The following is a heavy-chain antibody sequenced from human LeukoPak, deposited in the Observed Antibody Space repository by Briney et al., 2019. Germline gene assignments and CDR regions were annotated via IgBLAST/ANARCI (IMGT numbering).Heavy chain of an antibody. CDR3: ARGGRYCSSTSCYYYYGMDV. V-gene: IGHV1-3*01. D-gene: IGHD2-2*01. CDR1: GYTFTSYA. J-gene: IGHJ6*04. Sequence: ASVTVSCKASGYTFTSYAMHWVRQAPGQRLERMGCINAGNGNTKYSQKFQGRVTITRDTSASTAYMELSSLRSEDTAVYYCARGGRYCSSTSCYYYYGMDVWGNGTTVTVSS. CDR2: INAGNGNT.